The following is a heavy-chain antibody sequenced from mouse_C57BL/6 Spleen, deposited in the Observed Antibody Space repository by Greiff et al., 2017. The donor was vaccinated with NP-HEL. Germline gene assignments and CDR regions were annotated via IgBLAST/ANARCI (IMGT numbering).Heavy chain of an antibody. CDR1: GFSLTSYG. CDR3: ARTPFYGSREDWYFDV. V-gene: IGHV2-2*01. D-gene: IGHD1-1*01. J-gene: IGHJ1*03. Sequence: VQLKQSGPGLVQPSQSLSITCTASGFSLTSYGVHWVRQSPGKGLEWLGVIWSGGSTDYNAAFISRLSISKDNSKSQVFVKMNSLQADDTAIYYCARTPFYGSREDWYFDVWGTGTTVTVSS. CDR2: IWSGGST.